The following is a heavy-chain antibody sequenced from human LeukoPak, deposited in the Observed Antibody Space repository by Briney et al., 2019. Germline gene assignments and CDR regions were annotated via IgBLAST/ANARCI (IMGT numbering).Heavy chain of an antibody. CDR1: GFTFSSYE. CDR3: ARSIGGSYFFCDY. Sequence: GGSLRLSCAASGFTFSSYEMNWVRQAPGKGLEWVAFVRDDGSNKYYTDSVKGRFTISRDNSKNTQYLQMSSLRAEDTAVYYCARSIGGSYFFCDYWGQGTLVTVSS. D-gene: IGHD1-26*01. J-gene: IGHJ4*02. V-gene: IGHV3-30*02. CDR2: VRDDGSNK.